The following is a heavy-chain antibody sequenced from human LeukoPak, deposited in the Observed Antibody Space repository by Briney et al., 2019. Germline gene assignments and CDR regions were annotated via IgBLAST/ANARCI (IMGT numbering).Heavy chain of an antibody. CDR2: ISAYSGNT. Sequence: GASVKVSCKASGYTFTSYGISWVRQAPGQGLEWMGWISAYSGNTNYAQKLQGRVTMTTDTSTSTAYMELRSLRSDDTAVYYCARDWAGYSGYDYLIAFDIWGQGTMVTVSS. CDR3: ARDWAGYSGYDYLIAFDI. V-gene: IGHV1-18*01. J-gene: IGHJ3*02. D-gene: IGHD5-12*01. CDR1: GYTFTSYG.